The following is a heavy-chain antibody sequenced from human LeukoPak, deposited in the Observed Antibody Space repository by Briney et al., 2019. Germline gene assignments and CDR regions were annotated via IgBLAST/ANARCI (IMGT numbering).Heavy chain of an antibody. D-gene: IGHD2-15*01. CDR3: ARACSGGSCYSYTFGY. Sequence: SETLSLTCTVSGGSVSGGSYYWSWIRQPPGKGLEWIGYIYYSGSTNYNPSLKSRVTISVDTSKNQFSLKLSSVTAADTAVYYCARACSGGSCYSYTFGYWGQGTLVTVSS. J-gene: IGHJ4*02. V-gene: IGHV4-61*01. CDR1: GGSVSGGSYY. CDR2: IYYSGST.